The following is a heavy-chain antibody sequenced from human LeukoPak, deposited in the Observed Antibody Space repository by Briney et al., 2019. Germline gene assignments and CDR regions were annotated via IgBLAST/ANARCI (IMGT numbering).Heavy chain of an antibody. CDR1: GYTFTSYD. J-gene: IGHJ4*02. V-gene: IGHV1-46*01. Sequence: RASVKVSCKASGYTFTSYDINWVRQATGQGLEWMGLIHPNDGDTKYAQEFQDRVTMTRDTSTSTVYMELSSLRSEDTAVYYCATYTQSGAQGVSDYWGQGTLVTVSS. CDR3: ATYTQSGAQGVSDY. CDR2: IHPNDGDT. D-gene: IGHD3-10*01.